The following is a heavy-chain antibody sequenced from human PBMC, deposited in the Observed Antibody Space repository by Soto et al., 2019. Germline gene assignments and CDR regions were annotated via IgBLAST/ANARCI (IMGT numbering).Heavy chain of an antibody. D-gene: IGHD3-3*01. V-gene: IGHV1-8*01. CDR2: MNPNSGNT. J-gene: IGHJ5*02. CDR1: GYTFTSYD. Sequence: ASVKVSCKASGYTFTSYDINWVRQATGQGLEWMGWMNPNSGNTGYAQKFQGRVTMTRNTSISTAYMELSSLRSEDTAVYYCARGHSITIFGVVPQGFDPWGQGTLVTVSS. CDR3: ARGHSITIFGVVPQGFDP.